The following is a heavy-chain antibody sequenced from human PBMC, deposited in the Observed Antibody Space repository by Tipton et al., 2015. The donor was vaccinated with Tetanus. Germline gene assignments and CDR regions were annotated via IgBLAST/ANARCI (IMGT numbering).Heavy chain of an antibody. Sequence: TLSLTCSVSGGSISSGDYFWSWIRQLPGKGLEWLGSTYYSGSPHYNPSLNSRVTVFADPSKNQFSLNLISVTAADTAVYYCARQGYNGTYQFDYWGQGILVTVSS. D-gene: IGHD1-26*01. CDR3: ARQGYNGTYQFDY. V-gene: IGHV4-30-2*03. J-gene: IGHJ4*02. CDR1: GGSISSGDYF. CDR2: TYYSGSP.